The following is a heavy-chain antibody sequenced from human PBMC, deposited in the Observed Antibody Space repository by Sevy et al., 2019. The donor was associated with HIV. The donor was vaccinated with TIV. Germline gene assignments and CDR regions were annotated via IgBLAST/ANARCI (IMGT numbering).Heavy chain of an antibody. J-gene: IGHJ6*03. CDR2: INHSGST. CDR3: ARVRSSWYLPAYYYYYYMDV. V-gene: IGHV4-34*01. Sequence: SETLSLTCAVYGGSFSGYYWSWIRQPPGKGLEWIGEINHSGSTNYNPSLKSRVTISVDTSKNQFSLKLSSVTAADTAVFYWARVRSSWYLPAYYYYYYMDVWGKGTTVTVSS. CDR1: GGSFSGYY. D-gene: IGHD6-13*01.